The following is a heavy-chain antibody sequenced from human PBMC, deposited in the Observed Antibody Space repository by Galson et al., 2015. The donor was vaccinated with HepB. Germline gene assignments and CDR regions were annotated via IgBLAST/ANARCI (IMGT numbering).Heavy chain of an antibody. CDR2: ISYDGSNK. Sequence: SLRLSCAASGFTFSSYGMHWVRQAPGKGLEWVAVISYDGSNKYYADSVKGRFTISRDNSKNTLYLQMNSLRAEDTAVYYCAKEGLAQLWLSSYFDYWGQGTLVTVSS. J-gene: IGHJ4*02. CDR1: GFTFSSYG. CDR3: AKEGLAQLWLSSYFDY. D-gene: IGHD5-18*01. V-gene: IGHV3-30*18.